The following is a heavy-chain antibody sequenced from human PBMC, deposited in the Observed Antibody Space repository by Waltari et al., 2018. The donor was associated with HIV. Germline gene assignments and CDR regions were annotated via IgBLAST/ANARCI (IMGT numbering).Heavy chain of an antibody. CDR2: ISYDGSNK. J-gene: IGHJ4*02. CDR1: GFKFSHYA. D-gene: IGHD6-13*01. CDR3: ARDRAGYSSSWLGGRLDY. V-gene: IGHV3-30*01. Sequence: QVQLVDSGGGVVQPGKSLRLSCAASGFKFSHYAIHWVRQAPGKGLQWVAFISYDGSNKYYADSVKGRFTVSRDNSKNTLDLQMNTLRAEDTAVYYCARDRAGYSSSWLGGRLDYWGQGTLVTVSS.